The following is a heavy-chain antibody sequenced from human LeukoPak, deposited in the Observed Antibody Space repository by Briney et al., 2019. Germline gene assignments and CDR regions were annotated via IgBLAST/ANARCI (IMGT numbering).Heavy chain of an antibody. J-gene: IGHJ4*02. CDR3: AKTTVGYSSGRYPGWPADC. CDR1: GFTFNTYA. CDR2: ICGSGGCT. V-gene: IGHV3-23*01. D-gene: IGHD6-19*01. Sequence: QPGGSLRLSCEASGFTFNTYAIYWVRQAPGEGLEWVSGICGSGGCTYYADSVKGRFTISRDNSKNTVYLQMNSLTADDTAVYYCAKTTVGYSSGRYPGWPADCWGQGTLVTVSS.